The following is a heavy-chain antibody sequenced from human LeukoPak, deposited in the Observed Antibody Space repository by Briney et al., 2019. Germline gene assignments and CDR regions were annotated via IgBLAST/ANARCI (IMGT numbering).Heavy chain of an antibody. CDR3: ARGDFSGYDFDY. Sequence: SETLSLTCTVSGGSISSGGYYWSWIRQHPGKGLEWTGYIYYSGSTYYNPSLKSRVTISVDTSKNQFSLRLSSVTAADTAVYYCARGDFSGYDFDYWGQGTLVTVSS. CDR1: GGSISSGGYY. J-gene: IGHJ4*02. CDR2: IYYSGST. D-gene: IGHD5-12*01. V-gene: IGHV4-31*03.